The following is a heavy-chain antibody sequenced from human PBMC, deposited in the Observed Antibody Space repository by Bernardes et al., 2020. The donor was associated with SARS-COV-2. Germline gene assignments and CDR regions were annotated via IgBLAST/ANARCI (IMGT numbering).Heavy chain of an antibody. CDR3: ARDSVSYSSSWYSSFAFDP. J-gene: IGHJ5*02. CDR1: GFTFSSYS. D-gene: IGHD6-13*01. V-gene: IGHV3-21*01. CDR2: ISSSSSYI. Sequence: GGSLRLSCAASGFTFSSYSMNWVRQAPGKGLEWVSSISSSSSYIYYADSVKGRFTISRDNAKNSLYLQMNSLRAEDTAVYYCARDSVSYSSSWYSSFAFDPWGQGTLVTVSS.